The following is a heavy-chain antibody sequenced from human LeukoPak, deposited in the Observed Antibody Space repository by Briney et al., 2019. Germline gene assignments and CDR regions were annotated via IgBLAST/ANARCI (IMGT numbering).Heavy chain of an antibody. CDR2: ISSSSSYI. Sequence: PGGSLRLSCAASGFTFSSYSMNWVRQAPGKGLEWVSSISSSSSYIYYADSVKGRFTISRDNAKNSLYLQMNRLRAEDTAVYYCASYYYCSGGSCYSNPDAFDIWGQGTMVTVSS. D-gene: IGHD2-15*01. J-gene: IGHJ3*02. V-gene: IGHV3-21*01. CDR1: GFTFSSYS. CDR3: ASYYYCSGGSCYSNPDAFDI.